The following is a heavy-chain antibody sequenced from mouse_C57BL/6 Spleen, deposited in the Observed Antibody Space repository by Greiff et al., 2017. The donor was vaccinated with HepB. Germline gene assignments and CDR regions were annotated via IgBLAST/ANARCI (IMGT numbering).Heavy chain of an antibody. Sequence: VQLQQSGAELVRPGTSVKVSCKASGYAFTNYLIEWVKQRPGQGLEWIGVINPGSGGTNYNEKFKGKATLTADKSSSTAYMQLSSLTSEDSAVYFCAGRHYDCGGVAMDYWGQGTSVTVSS. J-gene: IGHJ4*01. V-gene: IGHV1-54*01. CDR3: AGRHYDCGGVAMDY. CDR2: INPGSGGT. CDR1: GYAFTNYL. D-gene: IGHD2-4*01.